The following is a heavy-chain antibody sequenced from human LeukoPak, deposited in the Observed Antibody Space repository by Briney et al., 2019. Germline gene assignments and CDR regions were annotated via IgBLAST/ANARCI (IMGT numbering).Heavy chain of an antibody. CDR2: MNPNSGNT. CDR1: GYTFTSYD. V-gene: IGHV1-8*01. Sequence: VASVKVSCKASGYTFTSYDINWVRQATGQGLEWMGWMNPNSGNTGYAQKFQGRVTMTRNTSISTAYMELSSLRSDDTAMYYCARDVGITVADSFDPWGQGTLVTVSS. CDR3: ARDVGITVADSFDP. D-gene: IGHD6-13*01. J-gene: IGHJ5*02.